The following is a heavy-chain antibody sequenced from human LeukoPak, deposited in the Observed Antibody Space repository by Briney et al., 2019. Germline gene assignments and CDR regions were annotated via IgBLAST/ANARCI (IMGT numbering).Heavy chain of an antibody. CDR1: GGSISSYY. J-gene: IGHJ5*02. V-gene: IGHV4-59*01. D-gene: IGHD4-17*01. CDR3: AREQMTTVTTRGDWFDP. Sequence: SETLSLTCTVSGGSISSYYWSWLRQPPGKGLEWIGYIYYSGSTNYNPSLKSRVTISVDTSKNQFSLKLSSVTAADTAVYYCAREQMTTVTTRGDWFDPWGQGTLVTVSS. CDR2: IYYSGST.